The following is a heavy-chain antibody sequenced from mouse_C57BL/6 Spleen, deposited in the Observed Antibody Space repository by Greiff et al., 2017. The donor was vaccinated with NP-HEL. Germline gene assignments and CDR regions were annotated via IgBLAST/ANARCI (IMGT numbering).Heavy chain of an antibody. CDR1: GYTFTSYW. Sequence: QVQLQQPGAELVKPGASVKLSCKASGYTFTSYWMHWVKQRPGQGLEWIGMIHPNSGSTNYNEKFKSKATLTVDKSSSTAYMQLSSLTSEDSAVYYCARAHDGYYEVYYAMDYWGQGTSVTVSS. CDR2: IHPNSGST. D-gene: IGHD2-3*01. V-gene: IGHV1-64*01. CDR3: ARAHDGYYEVYYAMDY. J-gene: IGHJ4*01.